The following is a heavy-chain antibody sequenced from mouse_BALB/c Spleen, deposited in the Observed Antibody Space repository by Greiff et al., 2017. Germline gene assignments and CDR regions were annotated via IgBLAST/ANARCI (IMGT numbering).Heavy chain of an antibody. CDR2: ISDGGSYT. V-gene: IGHV5-4*02. CDR3: ARGGNGNYDV. Sequence: EVQRVESGGGLVKPGGSLKLSCAASGFTFSDYYMYWVRQTPEKRLEWVATISDGGSYTYYPDSVKGRFTISRDNAKNNLYLQMSSLKSEDTAMYYCARGGNGNYDVWGAGTTVTVSS. J-gene: IGHJ1*01. CDR1: GFTFSDYY. D-gene: IGHD2-1*01.